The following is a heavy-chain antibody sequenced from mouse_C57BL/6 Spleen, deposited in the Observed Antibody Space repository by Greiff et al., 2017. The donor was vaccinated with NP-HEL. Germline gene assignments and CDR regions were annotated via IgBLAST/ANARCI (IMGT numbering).Heavy chain of an antibody. D-gene: IGHD2-5*01. J-gene: IGHJ2*01. V-gene: IGHV1-18*01. CDR1: GYTFTDYN. CDR3: ARGYYSNYEGFDY. CDR2: INPNNGGT. Sequence: EVQLQESGPELVKPGASVKIPCKASGYTFTDYNMDWVKQSHGKSLEWIGDINPNNGGTIYNQKFKGKATLTVDKSSSTAYMELRSLTSEDTAVYYCARGYYSNYEGFDYWGQGTTLTVSS.